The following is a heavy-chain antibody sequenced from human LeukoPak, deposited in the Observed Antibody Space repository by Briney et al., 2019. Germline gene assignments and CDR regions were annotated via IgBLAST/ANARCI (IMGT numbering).Heavy chain of an antibody. CDR1: GYTFTGYY. Sequence: GASVKVSCKASGYTFTGYYMHWVRQAPGQGLEWMGWINPNSGGTNYAQKFQGRVTMTRDTSISTAYMELSRLRSDDTAVYYCARGAYCGGDCYSVVDYWGQGTLVTVSS. V-gene: IGHV1-2*02. CDR2: INPNSGGT. D-gene: IGHD2-21*02. CDR3: ARGAYCGGDCYSVVDY. J-gene: IGHJ4*02.